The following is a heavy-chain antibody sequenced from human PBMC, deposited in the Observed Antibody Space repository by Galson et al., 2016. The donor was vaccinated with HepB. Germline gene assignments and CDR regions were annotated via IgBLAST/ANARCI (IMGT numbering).Heavy chain of an antibody. CDR3: ARDRLRGVVGSFHP. V-gene: IGHV3-53*01. D-gene: IGHD3-10*01. CDR1: GFTVSDNY. J-gene: IGHJ5*02. Sequence: SLRLSCAASGFTVSDNYITWVRQAPGKGLEWVSIIYDGGLTYYADSVKGRFTISRDNSKNTVYLQMNSLTAEDTAIYYCARDRLRGVVGSFHPSGQGTLVTVSS. CDR2: IYDGGLT.